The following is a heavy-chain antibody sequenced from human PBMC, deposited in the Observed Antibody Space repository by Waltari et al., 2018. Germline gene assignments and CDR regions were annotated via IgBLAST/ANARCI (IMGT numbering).Heavy chain of an antibody. Sequence: VQLMESGGGLVQPGGSLRLSCAASGFSFSAYWMTWVRQAPGKGLEWVANIKYDGSATYHADSVNGRCSISRANAKNSPYLQMNSVSAEDTAIYYGARGSPGYIRVWDCWGQGTMVTVSS. CDR1: GFSFSAYW. D-gene: IGHD2-2*02. CDR3: ARGSPGYIRVWDC. CDR2: IKYDGSAT. J-gene: IGHJ4*02. V-gene: IGHV3-7*03.